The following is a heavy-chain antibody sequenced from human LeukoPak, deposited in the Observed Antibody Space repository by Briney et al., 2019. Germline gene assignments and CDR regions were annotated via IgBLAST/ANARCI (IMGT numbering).Heavy chain of an antibody. D-gene: IGHD2-15*01. Sequence: ASVKVSCKTSGYTFTGYYMHWVRQAPGQGLEWMGWINPNSGGTNYAQKFQGRVTMTRDTSISTAYMELSRLRSDDTAVYYCTAELGYCSGGSCYYFDYWGQGTLVTVSS. CDR1: GYTFTGYY. CDR2: INPNSGGT. V-gene: IGHV1-2*02. CDR3: TAELGYCSGGSCYYFDY. J-gene: IGHJ4*02.